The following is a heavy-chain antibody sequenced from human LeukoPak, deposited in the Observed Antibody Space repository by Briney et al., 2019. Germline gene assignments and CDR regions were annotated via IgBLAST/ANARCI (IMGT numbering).Heavy chain of an antibody. CDR2: IIPIFGTA. CDR3: ARAQWLGYNLFDP. J-gene: IGHJ5*02. Sequence: SVKLSCKASGGTFTSYAISWVRQAPGQGLEWMGGIIPIFGTANYAQKFHGRVTITADESSSTAYMELSSLGSEDTAVYYCARAQWLGYNLFDPWGQGTLVTVSS. V-gene: IGHV1-69*13. D-gene: IGHD6-19*01. CDR1: GGTFTSYA.